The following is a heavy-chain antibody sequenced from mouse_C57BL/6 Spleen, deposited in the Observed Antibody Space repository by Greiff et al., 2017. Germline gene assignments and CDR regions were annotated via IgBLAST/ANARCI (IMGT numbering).Heavy chain of an antibody. V-gene: IGHV1-81*01. J-gene: IGHJ1*03. D-gene: IGHD1-1*01. CDR3: ARDYDSSPHWYFDV. CDR2: IYPRSGNT. Sequence: QVQLQQSGAELARPGASVTLSCKASGYTFTSYGISWVKQRTGQGLEWIGEIYPRSGNTYYNEKFKGKATLTTDKSSSTADMELRSLTTEDSAVYFRARDYDSSPHWYFDVWGTGTTVTVSS. CDR1: GYTFTSYG.